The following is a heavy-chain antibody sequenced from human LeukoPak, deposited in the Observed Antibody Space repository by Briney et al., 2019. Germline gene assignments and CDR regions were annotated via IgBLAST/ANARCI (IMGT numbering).Heavy chain of an antibody. CDR2: IIPIFGTA. V-gene: IGHV1-69*13. D-gene: IGHD3-3*01. J-gene: IGHJ3*02. Sequence: GASVKVSCKASGGTFSSYAISWVRQAPGQGLEWMGGIIPIFGTANYAQKFQGRVTITADESTSTAYMELSSLRSEDTAVYYCARAGTELRFLEWDAFDIWGQGTMVTVSS. CDR1: GGTFSSYA. CDR3: ARAGTELRFLEWDAFDI.